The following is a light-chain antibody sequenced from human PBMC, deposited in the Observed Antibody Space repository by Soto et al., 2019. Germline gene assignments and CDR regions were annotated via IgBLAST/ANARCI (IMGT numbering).Light chain of an antibody. V-gene: IGLV2-14*01. CDR3: ASYTGTSTDVL. J-gene: IGLJ2*01. Sequence: QSALTQPASVSGSPGQSITISCAGTSSDIGAYNYVSWYHQHPGRAPKLMLYEVSHRPSGVSNRFSGSKSANTASLTISGLQPEDEADYYCASYTGTSTDVLFGGGTKLTVL. CDR1: SSDIGAYNY. CDR2: EVS.